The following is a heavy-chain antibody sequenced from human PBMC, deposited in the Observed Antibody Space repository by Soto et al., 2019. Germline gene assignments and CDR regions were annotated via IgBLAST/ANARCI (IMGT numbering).Heavy chain of an antibody. CDR3: ARGHGRFAH. J-gene: IGHJ4*02. CDR1: GGSFTCYY. Sequence: PSETLSLTCDVSGGSFTCYYWSWIRQPPGKGLEWIGEINHSGFTNYNPSLTGRVTISLDTSKSQFSLKLSSLTAADTAFYFCARGHGRFAHWGQGTLVTVS. CDR2: INHSGFT. V-gene: IGHV4-34*01.